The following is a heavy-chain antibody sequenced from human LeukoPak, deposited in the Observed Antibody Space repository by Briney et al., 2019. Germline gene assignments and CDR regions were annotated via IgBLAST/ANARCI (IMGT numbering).Heavy chain of an antibody. V-gene: IGHV3-30*02. CDR1: GFTFSSYG. CDR2: IRYDGSNK. Sequence: TGGSLRLSCAASGFTFSSYGMHWVRQAPGKGLEWVAFIRYDGSNKYYADSVKGRFTISRDNSKNTLYLQMNRLRAEDTAVYYCAKRAVAGTHYFDYWGQGTLVTVSS. D-gene: IGHD6-19*01. CDR3: AKRAVAGTHYFDY. J-gene: IGHJ4*02.